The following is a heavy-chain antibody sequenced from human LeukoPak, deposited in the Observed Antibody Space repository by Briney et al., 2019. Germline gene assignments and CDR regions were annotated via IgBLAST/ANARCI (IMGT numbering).Heavy chain of an antibody. CDR2: ISAYNGNT. J-gene: IGHJ4*02. D-gene: IGHD2-2*01. Sequence: ASVRVSCKASGYTFTSYGISWVRQAPGQGREWMGWISAYNGNTNYAQKLQGRVTMTTDTSTSTAYIELRSLRSDDTAVYYCAITQLGYCSSTSCYGVYWGQGTLVTVSS. CDR3: AITQLGYCSSTSCYGVY. CDR1: GYTFTSYG. V-gene: IGHV1-18*01.